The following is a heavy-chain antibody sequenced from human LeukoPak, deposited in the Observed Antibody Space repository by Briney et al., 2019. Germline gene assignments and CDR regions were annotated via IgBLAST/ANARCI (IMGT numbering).Heavy chain of an antibody. CDR2: ISYDGSNK. Sequence: GGSLRLSCAASGFTFSSYGMHWVRQAPGKGLEWVSVISYDGSNKYYADSVKGRFTISRDNSKNTLYLQMNSLRAEDTAVYYCAKDRMLVMTTVVTFLDFWCQGTLVSVCS. CDR1: GFTFSSYG. D-gene: IGHD4-23*01. CDR3: AKDRMLVMTTVVTFLDF. J-gene: IGHJ4*02. V-gene: IGHV3-30*18.